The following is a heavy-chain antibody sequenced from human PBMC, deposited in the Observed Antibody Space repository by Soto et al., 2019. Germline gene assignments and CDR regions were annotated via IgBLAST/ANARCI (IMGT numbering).Heavy chain of an antibody. V-gene: IGHV3-30*18. CDR1: GFTFSSYG. CDR2: ISYDGSNK. CDR3: AKDAPPGYSSSPGMDV. D-gene: IGHD6-6*01. Sequence: QVQLVESGGGVVQPGRSLRLSCAASGFTFSSYGMHWVRQAPGKGLEWVAVISYDGSNKYYADSVKGRFTISRDNSNNTLYLQMNSLRAEDTAVYYCAKDAPPGYSSSPGMDVWGQGTTVTVSS. J-gene: IGHJ6*02.